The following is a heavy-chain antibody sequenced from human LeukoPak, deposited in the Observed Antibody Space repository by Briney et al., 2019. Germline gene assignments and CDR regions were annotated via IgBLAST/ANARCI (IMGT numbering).Heavy chain of an antibody. J-gene: IGHJ3*02. V-gene: IGHV4-59*11. CDR2: IYYSGST. D-gene: IGHD1-26*01. CDR3: ARVAESRYSGLPQAFDI. Sequence: PSETLSLTCTVSGGSISSHYWSWIRQPPGRGLEWLGYIYYSGSTNYNPSLKSRVSISADTSEEHLSLKLSSVTAADTAMYYCARVAESRYSGLPQAFDIWGQGTMVTVSS. CDR1: GGSISSHY.